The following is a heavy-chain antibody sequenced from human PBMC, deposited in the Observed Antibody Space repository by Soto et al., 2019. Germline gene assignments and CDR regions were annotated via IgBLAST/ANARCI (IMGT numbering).Heavy chain of an antibody. CDR3: ARVAGLAGHV. D-gene: IGHD6-19*01. CDR1: GFTFSSDW. V-gene: IGHV3-7*01. J-gene: IGHJ4*02. Sequence: EAQLMESGGGLVQPGGSLRLSCAASGFTFSSDWMRWVRQAPGKGLEWVANIKQDGGDKYYVDSVKGRFIISRDNAKNSLYRQMASLRAEDTAVYYCARVAGLAGHVWGQGTLVTVSS. CDR2: IKQDGGDK.